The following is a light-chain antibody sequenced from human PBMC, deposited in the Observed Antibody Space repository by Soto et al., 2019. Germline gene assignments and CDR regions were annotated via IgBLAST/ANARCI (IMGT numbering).Light chain of an antibody. CDR3: QQNTSYPRT. CDR2: AAS. V-gene: IGKV1-16*02. CDR1: QGISNY. J-gene: IGKJ1*01. Sequence: DIQMTQSPSSLSASVGERVTITCRASQGISNYLAWFQQKPGKAPKSLIYAASSLQSAVTSKFSGRRYESDFALTITYLPPEDFATYFCQQNTSYPRTFGHGSKVEIK.